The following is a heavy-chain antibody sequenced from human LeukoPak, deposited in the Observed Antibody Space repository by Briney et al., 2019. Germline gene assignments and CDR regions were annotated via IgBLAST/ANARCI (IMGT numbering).Heavy chain of an antibody. V-gene: IGHV3-64*01. CDR1: GFTFSSYA. Sequence: GGSLRLSCAASGFTFSSYAMHWVRQAPGKGLQYVSAISSDGGNTFYANSVKGRFTISRDNSKNTLYLQMGSLRAEDMAVYYCARVNAGYDYWGQGTLVTVSS. CDR3: ARVNAGYDY. J-gene: IGHJ4*02. CDR2: ISSDGGNT. D-gene: IGHD3-9*01.